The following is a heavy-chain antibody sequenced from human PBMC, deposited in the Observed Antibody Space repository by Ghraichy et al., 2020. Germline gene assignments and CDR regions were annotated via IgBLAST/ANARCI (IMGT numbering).Heavy chain of an antibody. J-gene: IGHJ4*02. Sequence: SETLSLTCPVPPASISSYYWSWIRKPPRKRLEGIGYIYYIWSTNYNPSLKSRVTISVDTSKNQFSLKLSSVTAADTAVYYCAQEAYSSGCIDYWGQGTLVTVS. CDR3: AQEAYSSGCIDY. D-gene: IGHD6-19*01. CDR2: IYYIWST. CDR1: PASISSYY. V-gene: IGHV4-59*01.